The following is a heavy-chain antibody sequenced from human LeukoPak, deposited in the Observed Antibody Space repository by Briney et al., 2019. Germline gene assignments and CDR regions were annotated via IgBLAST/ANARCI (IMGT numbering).Heavy chain of an antibody. Sequence: GGSLRLSCAASGGSISSYWMHWVRQAPGKGLVWVSHINGAGTSTSYADSVKGRFTISRDNAKNTMYLHMSSLRAEDTAVYCCARDTNWFAPWGQGTLVTVSS. CDR3: ARDTNWFAP. J-gene: IGHJ5*02. CDR1: GGSISSYW. CDR2: INGAGTST. V-gene: IGHV3-74*01.